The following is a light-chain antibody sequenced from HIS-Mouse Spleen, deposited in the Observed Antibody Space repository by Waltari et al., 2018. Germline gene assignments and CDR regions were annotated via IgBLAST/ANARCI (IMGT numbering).Light chain of an antibody. V-gene: IGLV1-47*01. J-gene: IGLJ3*02. Sequence: QSVLPQPPSASGTPGQRVPISCSGSRSNIGTHSVDWYQQLPGTAPKLLIYRNNQRPSGVPDRFSGSKSGTSASLAISGLRSEDEADYYCAAWDDSLSGPVFGGGTKLTVL. CDR2: RNN. CDR3: AAWDDSLSGPV. CDR1: RSNIGTHS.